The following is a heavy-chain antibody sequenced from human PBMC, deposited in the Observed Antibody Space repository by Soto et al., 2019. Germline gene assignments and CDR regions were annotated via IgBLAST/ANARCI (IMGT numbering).Heavy chain of an antibody. CDR2: IYYSGGT. J-gene: IGHJ5*02. Sequence: SETLSLTCTVSGGSISSGDYYWSWIRQPPGKGLEWIGYIYYSGGTYYNPSLKSRVTISVDTSKNQFSLKLSSVTAADTAVYYCAREQTQASPLRWFGESHNQHWFDPWGQGTLVTVSS. CDR1: GGSISSGDYY. D-gene: IGHD3-10*01. V-gene: IGHV4-30-4*01. CDR3: AREQTQASPLRWFGESHNQHWFDP.